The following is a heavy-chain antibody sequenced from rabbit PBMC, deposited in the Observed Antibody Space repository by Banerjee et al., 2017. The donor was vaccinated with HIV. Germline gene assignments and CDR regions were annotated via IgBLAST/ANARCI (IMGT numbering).Heavy chain of an antibody. Sequence: QSLEESGGGLVKPGGTLTLTCKASGIDFSRYYYMCWVRQAPGKGLEWIACIYADGSGYTYYASWAKGRFTISKTSSTTVTLQMTSLTAADTATYFCARDGTYAVPAPYGYFTLWGPGTLVTVS. V-gene: IGHV1S40*01. J-gene: IGHJ4*01. D-gene: IGHD4-2*01. CDR3: ARDGTYAVPAPYGYFTL. CDR2: IYADGSGYT. CDR1: GIDFSRYYY.